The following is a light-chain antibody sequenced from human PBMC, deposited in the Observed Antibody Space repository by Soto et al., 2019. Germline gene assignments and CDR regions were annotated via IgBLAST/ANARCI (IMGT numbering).Light chain of an antibody. CDR2: DVS. CDR1: SSDIGFYNH. Sequence: HSVLTQPASVSGSPAQSITIPCTGSSSDIGFYNHVSWYQQHPGKAPKLLIYDVSYRPSGISDRFSGSKSGNTASLTISGLQPEDEADYYCSSYGASSTLFGGGTKVTVL. CDR3: SSYGASSTL. J-gene: IGLJ2*01. V-gene: IGLV2-14*03.